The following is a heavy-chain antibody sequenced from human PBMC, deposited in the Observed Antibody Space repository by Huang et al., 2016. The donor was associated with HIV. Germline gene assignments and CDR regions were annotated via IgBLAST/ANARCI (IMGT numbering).Heavy chain of an antibody. CDR1: GFTFGDYG. J-gene: IGHJ4*02. CDR3: SKDSSGYDYGYSVGY. D-gene: IGHD5-18*01. Sequence: EVQLVESGGGLVQTGRSLRLSCTASGFTFGDYGMSWFRQGPGKGLEWVGLIRREAYGGTTEYATSVKGRFTISRDDSKNIAYLQMDSLKTDDTAVYYCSKDSSGYDYGYSVGYWGQGTLVTVSS. CDR2: IRREAYGGTT. V-gene: IGHV3-49*03.